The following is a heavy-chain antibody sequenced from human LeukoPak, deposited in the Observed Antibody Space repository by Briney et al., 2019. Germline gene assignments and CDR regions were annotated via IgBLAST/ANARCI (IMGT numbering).Heavy chain of an antibody. CDR3: ARLQGPSSYCSGGSCYEVGYFDY. CDR2: IYPGDSDT. J-gene: IGHJ4*02. D-gene: IGHD2-15*01. Sequence: GESLKISCKGSGYSFTSYWIGWVRQMPGKGLEWMGIIYPGDSDTRYSPSFQGQVTISADKSISTAYLQWSSLKASDTAMYYCARLQGPSSYCSGGSCYEVGYFDYWGQGTLVTVSS. V-gene: IGHV5-51*01. CDR1: GYSFTSYW.